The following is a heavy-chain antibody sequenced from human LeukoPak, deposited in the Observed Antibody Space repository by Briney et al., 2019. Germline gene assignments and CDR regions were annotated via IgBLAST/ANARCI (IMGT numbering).Heavy chain of an antibody. Sequence: SETLSLTCAVSGGSFSVHYWSWIRQPPGKGLEWIGEINQSGSTTYNPSLKSRVTLSVDTSKNQFSLKLSSVTAADTAAYFCARVKRKYQLLKPLDETASHYFDYWGQGTLVTVSS. CDR1: GGSFSVHY. CDR3: ARVKRKYQLLKPLDETASHYFDY. V-gene: IGHV4-34*01. CDR2: INQSGST. J-gene: IGHJ4*02. D-gene: IGHD2-2*01.